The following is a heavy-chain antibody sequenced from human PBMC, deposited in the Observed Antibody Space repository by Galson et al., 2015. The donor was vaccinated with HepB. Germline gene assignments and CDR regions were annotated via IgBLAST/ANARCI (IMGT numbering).Heavy chain of an antibody. V-gene: IGHV2-70*04. CDR2: IDWDDEK. CDR1: GFSLTTKAGMR. D-gene: IGHD2/OR15-2a*01. J-gene: IGHJ4*02. Sequence: PALVKPTQTLTLTCTFSGFSLTTKAGMRVNWIRQPPGKTLEWLARIDWDDEKFYSTSLKTRLTISRDTSKNQVVLTMTNMDPVDTATYYCARGISPYYFDYWGQGTLVTVSS. CDR3: ARGISPYYFDY.